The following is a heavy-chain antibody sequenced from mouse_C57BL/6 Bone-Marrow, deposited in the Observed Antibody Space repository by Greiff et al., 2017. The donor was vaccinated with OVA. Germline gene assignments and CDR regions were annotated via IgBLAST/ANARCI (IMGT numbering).Heavy chain of an antibody. D-gene: IGHD1-1*01. V-gene: IGHV1-50*01. CDR1: GYTFTSSW. CDR2: IDPSDSYT. CDR3: ARSDYYGSSYCWYFDV. J-gene: IGHJ1*03. Sequence: QVQLQQPGAELVKPGASVKLSCKASGYTFTSSWMQWVKQRPGQGLEWIGEIDPSDSYTNYNQKFKGKATLTVDTSSSTAYMQLSSLTSEDSAVYYCARSDYYGSSYCWYFDVWGTGTTVTVSS.